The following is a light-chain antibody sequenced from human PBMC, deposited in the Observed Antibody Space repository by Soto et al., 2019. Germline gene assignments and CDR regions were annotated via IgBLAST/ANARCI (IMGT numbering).Light chain of an antibody. CDR3: AAWDDSLNAWV. Sequence: QAVVTQPPSASGTPGQSVTIYCSGSTSNIGSNTVNWYQQFPGTAPKLLIYSDNQRPSGVPVRFSGSKSGTSVSLAISGLQSEDEADYHCAAWDDSLNAWVFGGGTKLTVL. CDR1: TSNIGSNT. V-gene: IGLV1-44*01. J-gene: IGLJ3*02. CDR2: SDN.